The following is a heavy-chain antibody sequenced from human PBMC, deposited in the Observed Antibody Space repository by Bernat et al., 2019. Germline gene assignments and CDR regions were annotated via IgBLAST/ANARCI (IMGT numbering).Heavy chain of an antibody. V-gene: IGHV3-30*02. CDR2: IWYDGSKK. CDR3: AKAVYSSDNYGMDV. Sequence: QVQLVESGGGVVQSGGSLRLSCAASGFTFRSHGMHWVRQAPGKGLEWVAVIWYDGSKKYYADSVKGQVTISRDNSKNMLYLQMNSPRAEDTAVYYWAKAVYSSDNYGMDVWGQGTTVTVSS. J-gene: IGHJ6*02. CDR1: GFTFRSHG. D-gene: IGHD6-19*01.